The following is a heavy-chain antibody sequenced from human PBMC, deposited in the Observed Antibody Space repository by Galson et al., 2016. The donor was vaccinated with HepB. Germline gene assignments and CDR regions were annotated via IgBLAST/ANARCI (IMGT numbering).Heavy chain of an antibody. D-gene: IGHD3-16*01. CDR3: ARLRGSVVLASTDRYFDY. CDR1: GYGFKSHW. Sequence: QSGAEVKKPGESLKISCKGSGYGFKSHWIAWVRQMPGKGLELLGIIYLSDSDTRYSPSFQGQVTISADKSISTAYLQWSSLKASDTAMYYCARLRGSVVLASTDRYFDYWGQGTLVTVSS. CDR2: IYLSDSDT. J-gene: IGHJ4*02. V-gene: IGHV5-51*01.